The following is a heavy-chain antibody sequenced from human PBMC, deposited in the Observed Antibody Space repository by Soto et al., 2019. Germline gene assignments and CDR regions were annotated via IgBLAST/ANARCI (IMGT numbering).Heavy chain of an antibody. J-gene: IGHJ4*02. V-gene: IGHV4-30-2*01. D-gene: IGHD5-18*01. CDR2: IYHSGST. CDR1: GGSISSGGYS. CDR3: ARDKEGGYSHGYFDY. Sequence: QLQLQESGSGLVKPSQTLSLTCAVSGGSISSGGYSWSWIRQPPGKGLEWIGYIYHSGSTFYVPPLKNRVTISVDKSKNQFSLKLSSVTAADTALYYCARDKEGGYSHGYFDYWGQGTLVTVSS.